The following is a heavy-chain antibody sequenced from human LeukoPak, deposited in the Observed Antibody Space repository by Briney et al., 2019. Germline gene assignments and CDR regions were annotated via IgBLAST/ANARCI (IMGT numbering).Heavy chain of an antibody. CDR1: GGSLSGYY. V-gene: IGHV4-34*01. D-gene: IGHD3-22*01. Sequence: SETLSLTCAVYGGSLSGYYWSWISQPPGKGLEWIGEINHSGSTNYNPSLKSRVTISVDTSKNQFSLKLSSVTAADTAVYYCARVSPWGYYDSSGYYYDYWVHGTLVTVSS. CDR3: ARVSPWGYYDSSGYYYDY. CDR2: INHSGST. J-gene: IGHJ4*01.